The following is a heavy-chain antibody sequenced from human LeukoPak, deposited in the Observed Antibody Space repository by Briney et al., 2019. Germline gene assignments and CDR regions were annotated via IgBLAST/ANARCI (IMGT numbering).Heavy chain of an antibody. J-gene: IGHJ4*02. Sequence: GGSLRLSCAASGFTFSSYSMNWVRQAPGKGLGWVSSISSSSSYIYYADSVKGRFTISRDNAKNSLYLQMNSLRAEDTAVYYCARERQNKDFWSGGDYWGQGTLVTVSS. CDR1: GFTFSSYS. D-gene: IGHD3-3*01. V-gene: IGHV3-21*01. CDR3: ARERQNKDFWSGGDY. CDR2: ISSSSSYI.